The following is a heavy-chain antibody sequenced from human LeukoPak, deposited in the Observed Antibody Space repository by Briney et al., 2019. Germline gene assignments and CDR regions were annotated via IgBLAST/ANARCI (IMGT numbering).Heavy chain of an antibody. D-gene: IGHD1-26*01. V-gene: IGHV3-21*01. CDR1: GFTFSSYW. CDR2: ISTSKRYI. CDR3: ASGSPAGDY. Sequence: PGGSLRLSCAASGFTFSSYWMHWVRQAPGKGLEWVSSISTSKRYIYYADSVKGRFTISRDNAKNSLYLEMTSLRVEDTAVYYCASGSPAGDYWGQGTLVTVSS. J-gene: IGHJ4*02.